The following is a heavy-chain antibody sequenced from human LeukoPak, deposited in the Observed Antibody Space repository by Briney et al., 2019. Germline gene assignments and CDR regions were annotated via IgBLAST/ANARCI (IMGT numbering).Heavy chain of an antibody. Sequence: ASVTVSFTASGYTFTYHYFNWLRQAPGQGNEWMGWIHPGRGDTNIAQKFQGRVSLTRDMSISTAYMEIRRLTSNDTAVYSCAIDHNWVPDYWGQGTLVSVSS. CDR2: IHPGRGDT. V-gene: IGHV1-2*02. J-gene: IGHJ4*02. CDR3: AIDHNWVPDY. D-gene: IGHD1-20*01. CDR1: GYTFTYHY.